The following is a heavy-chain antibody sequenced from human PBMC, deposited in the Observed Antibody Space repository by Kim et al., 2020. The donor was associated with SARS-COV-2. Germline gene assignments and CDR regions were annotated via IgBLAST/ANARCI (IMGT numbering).Heavy chain of an antibody. V-gene: IGHV4-30-4*01. CDR3: ARVPPIGGGDCYSH. Sequence: SETLSLTCTVSGGSISSCYYYWIWIRQPPGMGLEWIGYIYYTGSSHYNPSLNSRVTISIDTSKNQFSLKLSSVTAADTAVYYCARVPPIGGGDCYSHWGQGTLVTVSS. J-gene: IGHJ4*02. CDR2: IYYTGSS. D-gene: IGHD2-21*02. CDR1: GGSISSCYYY.